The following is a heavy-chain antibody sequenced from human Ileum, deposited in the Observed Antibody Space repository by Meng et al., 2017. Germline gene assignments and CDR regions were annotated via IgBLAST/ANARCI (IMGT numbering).Heavy chain of an antibody. CDR3: AREPPAAAGTGADY. CDR2: IYYSGTT. D-gene: IGHD6-13*01. CDR1: GGSISSGGYY. V-gene: IGHV4-31*03. Sequence: VQLQESGPGLVQPSQTLSLTCTVSGGSISSGGYYWSWIRQHPGKGLEWIGYIYYSGTTYYNPSLKSRVTISVDTSKNQFSLKLSSVTAADTAVYYCAREPPAAAGTGADYWGQGTLVTVSS. J-gene: IGHJ4*02.